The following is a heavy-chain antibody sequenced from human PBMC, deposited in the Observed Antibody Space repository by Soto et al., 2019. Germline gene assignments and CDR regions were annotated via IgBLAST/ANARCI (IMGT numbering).Heavy chain of an antibody. Sequence: QVHLVQSGGEVKKPGASVKVSCKASGYTFNRHGITWVRQAPGQGLEWMGWISGYNGYINYEQKFQDRVTLSSDTLTSTVYLELKCLSFDDTAVYYCARVRIVGAREIDFWGQGTLVTVSS. CDR1: GYTFNRHG. CDR3: ARVRIVGAREIDF. CDR2: ISGYNGYI. V-gene: IGHV1-18*04. D-gene: IGHD1-26*01. J-gene: IGHJ4*02.